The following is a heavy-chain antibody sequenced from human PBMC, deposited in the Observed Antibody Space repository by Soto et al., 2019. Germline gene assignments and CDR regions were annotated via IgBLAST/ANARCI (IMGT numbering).Heavy chain of an antibody. CDR3: AKVLFDDRDAFDI. J-gene: IGHJ3*02. CDR2: ISGSGGST. V-gene: IGHV3-23*01. Sequence: GGSLRLSCAASGFTFSSYAMSWVRQAPGKGLEWVSAISGSGGSTYYADSVKGRFTISRDNSKNTLYLQMNSLRAENTAVYYCAKVLFDDRDAFDIWGQGTMVTVSS. CDR1: GFTFSSYA.